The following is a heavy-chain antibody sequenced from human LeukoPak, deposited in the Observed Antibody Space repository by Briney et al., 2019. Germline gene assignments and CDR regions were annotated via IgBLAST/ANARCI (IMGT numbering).Heavy chain of an antibody. Sequence: GRSLRLSCAASGFTFSSYGMHWVRQAPGKGLEWVAVIWYDGSNKYYADSVKGRFTISRDNSKNTLYLQMNSLRAEDTAVYYCARDKPTYYYDSSGDDAFDIWGQGTMVTVSS. D-gene: IGHD3-22*01. CDR3: ARDKPTYYYDSSGDDAFDI. J-gene: IGHJ3*02. CDR1: GFTFSSYG. CDR2: IWYDGSNK. V-gene: IGHV3-33*01.